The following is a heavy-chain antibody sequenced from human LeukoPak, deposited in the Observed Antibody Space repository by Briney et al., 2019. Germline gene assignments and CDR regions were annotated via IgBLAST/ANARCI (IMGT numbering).Heavy chain of an antibody. Sequence: GRSLRLSCAASGFIFDDYAMHWVRQAPGKGLEWVSGISWNSGGIGYADSVKGRFTISRDNAKSSLYLQMNSLRAEGTALYYCAKDIAYSGYDYFDYWGQGTLVTVSS. V-gene: IGHV3-9*01. CDR1: GFIFDDYA. D-gene: IGHD5-12*01. J-gene: IGHJ4*02. CDR2: ISWNSGGI. CDR3: AKDIAYSGYDYFDY.